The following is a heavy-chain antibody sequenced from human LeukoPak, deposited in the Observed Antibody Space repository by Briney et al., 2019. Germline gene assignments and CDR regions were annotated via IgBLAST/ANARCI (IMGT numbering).Heavy chain of an antibody. CDR1: GFTFSSYA. D-gene: IGHD5-12*01. CDR2: ISGSGGST. Sequence: GGSLTLSCAASGFTFSSYAMSWVRQAPGKGLEWVSAISGSGGSTYYAGSVKGRFTISRDNSKNTLYLQMNSLRAEDTAVYYCANRRGYSGYDSPDYWGQGTLVTVSS. J-gene: IGHJ4*02. V-gene: IGHV3-23*01. CDR3: ANRRGYSGYDSPDY.